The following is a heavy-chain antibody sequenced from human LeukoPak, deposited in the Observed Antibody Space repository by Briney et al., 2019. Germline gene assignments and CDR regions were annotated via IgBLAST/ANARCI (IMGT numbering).Heavy chain of an antibody. J-gene: IGHJ6*04. CDR2: MSSSDDGR. CDR1: GFSFSSYA. V-gene: IGHV3-23*01. D-gene: IGHD3-10*02. CDR3: AELGITMIGGV. Sequence: GGSLRLSCATSGFSFSSYAMSWVRQAPGKGLEWVSAMSSSDDGRYYAASVRGRFTISRDTSRSTLYLQMNSLRAEDAAVYYCAELGITMIGGVWGKGTTVTISS.